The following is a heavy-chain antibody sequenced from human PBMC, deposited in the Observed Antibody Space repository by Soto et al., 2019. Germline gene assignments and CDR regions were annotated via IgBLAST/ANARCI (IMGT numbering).Heavy chain of an antibody. V-gene: IGHV2-5*02. CDR1: GFSLSTRGMG. CDR3: AHVLGYCSGGSCYSGPSDY. Sequence: QITLKESGPTVVKPTQTLTLTCSFSGFSLSTRGMGVAWIRQPPGQALEWLALIYWDGDKRYRPSLQSRLTISKDTANNQVVLTMTYMDPVDTATYCCAHVLGYCSGGSCYSGPSDYWGQGTLVTVSS. CDR2: IYWDGDK. J-gene: IGHJ4*02. D-gene: IGHD2-15*01.